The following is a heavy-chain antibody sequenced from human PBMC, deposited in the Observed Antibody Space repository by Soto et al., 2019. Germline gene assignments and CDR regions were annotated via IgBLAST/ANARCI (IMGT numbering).Heavy chain of an antibody. Sequence: QVQLVESGGGVVQPGRSLRLSCAASGFTFRGYGIHWVRQAPGKGLEWVAVISSDGTNEYYADSVKGRFTISRDNSKNTLYLQMNSLRADDTAVYYCAKDLGGYYYYYYMDVWGKGTTVTASS. CDR1: GFTFRGYG. CDR2: ISSDGTNE. J-gene: IGHJ6*03. V-gene: IGHV3-30*18. CDR3: AKDLGGYYYYYYMDV.